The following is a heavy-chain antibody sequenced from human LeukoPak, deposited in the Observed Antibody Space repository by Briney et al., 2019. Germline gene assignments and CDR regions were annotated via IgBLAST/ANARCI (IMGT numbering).Heavy chain of an antibody. CDR1: GGSVSSNSAA. J-gene: IGHJ4*02. CDR3: ARKGTVTTPFDY. V-gene: IGHV6-1*01. CDR2: TYYRSKWIS. D-gene: IGHD1/OR15-1a*01. Sequence: SQTLSLTCALSGGSVSSNSAAWNWIRQSPSRGLEWLGRTYYRSKWISDYAVSVKSRMTINADTSKNQFSLQVNSVTPEDTAVYYCARKGTVTTPFDYWGQGILVTVSS.